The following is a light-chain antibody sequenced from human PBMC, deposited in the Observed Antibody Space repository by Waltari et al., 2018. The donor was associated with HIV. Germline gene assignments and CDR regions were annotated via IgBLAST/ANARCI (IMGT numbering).Light chain of an antibody. CDR2: DGT. CDR1: SSDVGTYDL. Sequence: QSALTQPASVSGSPGQSITVSCTGTSSDVGTYDLVSWYQHHPGTAPKLIIDDGTKRPSGVASRFSGSKAGNTASLPISGLQAEDESLYYCCAFSGGRISWVFGGGTRVTVL. V-gene: IGLV2-23*01. CDR3: CAFSGGRISWV. J-gene: IGLJ3*02.